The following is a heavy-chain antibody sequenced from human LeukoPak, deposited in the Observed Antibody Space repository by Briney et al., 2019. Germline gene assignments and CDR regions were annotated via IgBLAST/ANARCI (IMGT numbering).Heavy chain of an antibody. V-gene: IGHV3-7*01. Sequence: GGSLRLSCAVSGLTFSSSWMDWVRQAPGKGLEWVASINPDGNKKYSADSVKGRFTISRDNAENSLYLQMNSLRVEDTAFYYCARDLAYSRLDYWGQGMLVTVSA. CDR2: INPDGNKK. D-gene: IGHD5-18*01. J-gene: IGHJ4*02. CDR1: GLTFSSSW. CDR3: ARDLAYSRLDY.